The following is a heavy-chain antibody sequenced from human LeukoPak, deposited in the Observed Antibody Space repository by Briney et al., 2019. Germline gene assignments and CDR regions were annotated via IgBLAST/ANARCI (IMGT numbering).Heavy chain of an antibody. J-gene: IGHJ4*02. V-gene: IGHV1-8*03. CDR1: GYTFTSYD. CDR2: MNPNSGNT. Sequence: ASVKVSCKASGYTFTSYDINWVRQATGQGLEWMGWMNPNSGNTGYAQKFQGRVTITRNTSISTAYMELSSLRSEDTAVYYCAGGKSGSYYQNGFGYWGQGTLVTVSS. CDR3: AGGKSGSYYQNGFGY. D-gene: IGHD1-26*01.